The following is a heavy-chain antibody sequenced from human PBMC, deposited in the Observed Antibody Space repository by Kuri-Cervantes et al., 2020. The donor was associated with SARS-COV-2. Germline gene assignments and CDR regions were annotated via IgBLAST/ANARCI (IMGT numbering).Heavy chain of an antibody. V-gene: IGHV3-30*18. D-gene: IGHD3-3*01. CDR1: GFTFSSYG. J-gene: IGHJ6*03. CDR2: ISYDGSNK. Sequence: GGSLRLSCAASGFTFSSYGMHWVRQAPGKGLEWVAVISYDGSNKYYADSVKGRFTISRDNSKNTLYLQMNSLRAEDTAVYCCAKDGTYYDFWSGYLTDETYYYYMDVWGKGTTVTVSS. CDR3: AKDGTYYDFWSGYLTDETYYYYMDV.